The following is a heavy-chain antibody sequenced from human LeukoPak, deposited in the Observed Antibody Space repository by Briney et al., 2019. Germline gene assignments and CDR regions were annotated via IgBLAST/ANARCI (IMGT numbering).Heavy chain of an antibody. CDR3: ASRYDYSNYIDY. CDR1: GGSISSSSYY. CDR2: IYYSGST. J-gene: IGHJ4*02. Sequence: SETLSLTCTVSGGSISSSSYYWGWIRQPPGKGLEWIGTIYYSGSTYYNPSLKSRVTISIDTSKNQFSLKLSSVTAADTAVYYCASRYDYSNYIDYWGQGTLVTVSS. V-gene: IGHV4-39*01. D-gene: IGHD4-11*01.